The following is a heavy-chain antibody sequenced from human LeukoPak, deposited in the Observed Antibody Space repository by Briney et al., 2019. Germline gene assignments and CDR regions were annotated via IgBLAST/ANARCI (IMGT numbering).Heavy chain of an antibody. D-gene: IGHD2-21*02. V-gene: IGHV4-39*01. J-gene: IGHJ4*02. Sequence: SETLSLTCTVSGGSISSSSYSWGWIRQPPGKGLEWIGSIYYSGSTYYNPSLKSRVTISVDTSKNQFSLKLSSVTAADTAVYYCAVGGDLYYFDYWGQGTLVTVSS. CDR1: GGSISSSSYS. CDR3: AVGGDLYYFDY. CDR2: IYYSGST.